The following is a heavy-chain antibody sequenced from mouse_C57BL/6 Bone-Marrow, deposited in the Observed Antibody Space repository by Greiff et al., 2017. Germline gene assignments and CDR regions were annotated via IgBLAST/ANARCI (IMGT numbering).Heavy chain of an antibody. J-gene: IGHJ3*01. V-gene: IGHV1-69*01. Sequence: QVQLQQPGAELVMPGASVKLSCKASGYTFTSYWMPWVKQRPGQGLEWIGEIDPSDSYTNYNQKFKGKSTLTVDKSSNTSYMQLSSLTSEDSAVYYCAREGLLRAWFAYWGQGTLVTVSA. CDR1: GYTFTSYW. CDR2: IDPSDSYT. CDR3: AREGLLRAWFAY. D-gene: IGHD1-1*01.